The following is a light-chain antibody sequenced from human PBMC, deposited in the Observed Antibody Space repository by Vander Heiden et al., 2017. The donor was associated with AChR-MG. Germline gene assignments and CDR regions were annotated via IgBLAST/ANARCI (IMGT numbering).Light chain of an antibody. J-gene: IGLJ3*02. CDR3: CSYAGTNTWV. Sequence: QSALTQPASVSGSPGQSITISCTGTSSDVGGYNLVSWYQQHPGEGPKVIMSEDSKRPSGVSNRFSGSKSGNTASLTISGLQAEDEADYYCCSYAGTNTWVFGGGTKLTVL. V-gene: IGLV2-23*01. CDR2: EDS. CDR1: SSDVGGYNL.